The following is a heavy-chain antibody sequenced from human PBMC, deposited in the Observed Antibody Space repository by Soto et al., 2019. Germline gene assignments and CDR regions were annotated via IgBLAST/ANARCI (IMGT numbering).Heavy chain of an antibody. D-gene: IGHD6-19*01. V-gene: IGHV4-30-2*01. J-gene: IGHJ5*02. Sequence: SETLSLTCSMSGDSYSISTYSWSWIRQPPGKALQWIGFIYQSWVTSYNPSLASRVSTSLDRSNNQCSLKLKSVTAADTAVYFCAGMPYTSGLRFDPWGPGTLVTVSS. CDR1: GDSYSISTYS. CDR2: IYQSWVT. CDR3: AGMPYTSGLRFDP.